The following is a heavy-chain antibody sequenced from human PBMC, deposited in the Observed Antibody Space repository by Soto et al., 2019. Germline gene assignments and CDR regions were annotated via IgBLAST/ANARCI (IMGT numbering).Heavy chain of an antibody. D-gene: IGHD2-2*01. CDR3: AKVLEVPAAMVRGGFAY. CDR2: ISGSGGST. V-gene: IGHV3-23*01. CDR1: GFTFSSYA. Sequence: EVQLLESGGGLVQPGGSLRLSCAASGFTFSSYAMSWVRQAPGKGLEWVSAISGSGGSTYYADSVKGLFTISRDNSKHPLYLQMNSLRAEDTAVYYCAKVLEVPAAMVRGGFAYWGQGTLVTVSS. J-gene: IGHJ4*02.